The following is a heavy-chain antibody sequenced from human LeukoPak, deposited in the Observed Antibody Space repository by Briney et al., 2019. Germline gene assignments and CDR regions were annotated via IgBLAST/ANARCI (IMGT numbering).Heavy chain of an antibody. J-gene: IGHJ4*02. V-gene: IGHV3-33*01. CDR1: GFTFSSYG. Sequence: RGSLRLSCAASGFTFSSYGMHWVRQAPGKGLEWVAVIWYDGREKYYADSVKGRFTISRDNAKTSLYLQMNSLRAEDSAVYYCGRGKAAPEDWGQGTLVTVSS. CDR3: GRGKAAPED. CDR2: IWYDGREK. D-gene: IGHD2-15*01.